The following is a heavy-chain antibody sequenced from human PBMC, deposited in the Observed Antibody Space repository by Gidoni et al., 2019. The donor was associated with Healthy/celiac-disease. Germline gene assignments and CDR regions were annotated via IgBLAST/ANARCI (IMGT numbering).Heavy chain of an antibody. CDR3: ARGGDTAMVNRYYFDY. D-gene: IGHD5-18*01. CDR2: IYTSGST. Sequence: QVQLQESGPGLVKPSETLSLTCTVSGGSISSYYWSWIRQPAGKGLEWIGRIYTSGSTNYNASLKSRVTMSVDTSKNQFSLKLSSVTAADTAVYYCARGGDTAMVNRYYFDYWGQGTLVTVSS. J-gene: IGHJ4*02. V-gene: IGHV4-4*07. CDR1: GGSISSYY.